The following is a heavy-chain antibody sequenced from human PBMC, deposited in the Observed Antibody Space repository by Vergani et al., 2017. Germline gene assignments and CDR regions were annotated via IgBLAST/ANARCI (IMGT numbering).Heavy chain of an antibody. Sequence: QVQLQESGPGLVKPSETLSLTCTVSGGSISSYYWSWIPQHPWKGLEWIGYIYYSGSTNYNPSLKSRVTISVDTSKNQFSLKLSSVTAADTAVYYCARDRLHYEFWSADPYYYMDVWGKGTTVTVSS. CDR2: IYYSGST. D-gene: IGHD3-3*01. J-gene: IGHJ6*03. CDR3: ARDRLHYEFWSADPYYYMDV. V-gene: IGHV4-59*01. CDR1: GGSISSYY.